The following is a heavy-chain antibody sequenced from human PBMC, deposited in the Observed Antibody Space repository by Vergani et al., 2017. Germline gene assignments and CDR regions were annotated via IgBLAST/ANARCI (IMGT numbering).Heavy chain of an antibody. CDR1: GYTFTSYG. Sequence: QVQLVQSGAEVKKPGASVKVSCKASGYTFTSYGISWVRQAPGQGLEWMGWISAYNGNTNYAQKLQGRVTMTTDTSTSAAYMELGSLRSDDTAVNYGAGLGGYDIVTGYGRNYYYGMDVWGQGTTVTVSS. J-gene: IGHJ6*02. CDR3: AGLGGYDIVTGYGRNYYYGMDV. D-gene: IGHD3-9*01. CDR2: ISAYNGNT. V-gene: IGHV1-18*01.